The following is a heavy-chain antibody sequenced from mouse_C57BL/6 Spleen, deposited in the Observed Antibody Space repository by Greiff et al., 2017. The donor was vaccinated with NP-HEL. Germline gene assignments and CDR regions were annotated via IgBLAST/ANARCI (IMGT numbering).Heavy chain of an antibody. CDR1: GFNIKDYY. V-gene: IGHV14-1*01. CDR2: IDPEDGDT. CDR3: TTRETVVATRYFDV. J-gene: IGHJ1*03. D-gene: IGHD1-1*01. Sequence: VQLQQSGAELVRPGASVKLSCTASGFNIKDYYMHWVKQRPEQGLEWIGRIDPEDGDTEYAPKFQGKATMTADTSSNTAYLQLSSLTSEDTAVYYCTTRETVVATRYFDVWGTGTTVTVSS.